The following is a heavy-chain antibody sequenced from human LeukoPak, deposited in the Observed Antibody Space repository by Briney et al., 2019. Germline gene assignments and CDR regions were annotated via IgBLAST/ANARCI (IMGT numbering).Heavy chain of an antibody. CDR1: GGSISSYY. CDR3: ARALVVVPATDGQYFDY. J-gene: IGHJ4*02. D-gene: IGHD2-15*01. V-gene: IGHV4-4*07. Sequence: PSETLSLTCTVSGGSISSYYWSWIRQPAGKGLEYIGRISSSGSTNYNPSLKSRGTMSVDTSKNQFSVKLSSVTAADTAVYYCARALVVVPATDGQYFDYWGQGTLVTVSS. CDR2: ISSSGST.